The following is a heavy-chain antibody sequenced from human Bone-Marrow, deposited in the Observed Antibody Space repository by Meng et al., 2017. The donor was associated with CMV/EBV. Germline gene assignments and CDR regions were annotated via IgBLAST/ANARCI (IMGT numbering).Heavy chain of an antibody. V-gene: IGHV4-39*07. CDR2: IYYSRTT. D-gene: IGHD6-6*01. CDR3: ARRKDSSSLYYYYFAMEV. Sequence: SETLSLTCTVSGVSIHSSTYYWDWIRQPPGKELEYIGSIYYSRTTYYNPSLKSRVTISVDTSKNQFSLKLSSVTAADTAVYYCARRKDSSSLYYYYFAMEVWGPRHTV. J-gene: IGHJ6*01. CDR1: GVSIHSSTYY.